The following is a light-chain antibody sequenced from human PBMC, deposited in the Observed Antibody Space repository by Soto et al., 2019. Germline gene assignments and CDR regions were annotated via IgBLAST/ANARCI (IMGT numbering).Light chain of an antibody. J-gene: IGKJ1*01. CDR2: ATS. CDR3: QQSYSPPPGT. CDR1: QSISTY. V-gene: IGKV1-39*01. Sequence: DIQMTQSPSSLSASVGDRVTITCRASQSISTYLIWYQQKPGKAPKLLIYATSSLQSGVSSRFSGSRSGTDFPLTISSLQPEDFATYYCQQSYSPPPGTFGQGTKVDIK.